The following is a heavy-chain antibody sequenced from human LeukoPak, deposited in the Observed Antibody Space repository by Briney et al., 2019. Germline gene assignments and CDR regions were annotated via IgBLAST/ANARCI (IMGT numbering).Heavy chain of an antibody. V-gene: IGHV5-10-1*01. D-gene: IGHD2-15*01. J-gene: IGHJ6*02. Sequence: GESLKISCKGSGYSFTSYWISWVRQMPGKGLEWMGRIDPSDSYTNYSSSFQGHVTISADKSISTAYLQWSSLKASDTAMYYCATTRGRDYYYYGMDVWGQGTTVTVSS. CDR1: GYSFTSYW. CDR2: IDPSDSYT. CDR3: ATTRGRDYYYYGMDV.